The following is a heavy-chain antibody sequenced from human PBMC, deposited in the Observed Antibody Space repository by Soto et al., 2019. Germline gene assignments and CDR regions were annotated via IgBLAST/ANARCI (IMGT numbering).Heavy chain of an antibody. CDR2: INHSGST. V-gene: IGHV4-34*01. D-gene: IGHD3-10*01. CDR3: ARVGRRSMVRVRGFDY. Sequence: QVQLQQWGAGLLKPSETLSLTCAVYGGSFSGYYWSWIRQPPGKGLEWNGEINHSGSTNYNPSLKSRVTISVDTSKNQFSLKLSSVTAADTAVYYCARVGRRSMVRVRGFDYWGQGTLVTVSS. CDR1: GGSFSGYY. J-gene: IGHJ4*02.